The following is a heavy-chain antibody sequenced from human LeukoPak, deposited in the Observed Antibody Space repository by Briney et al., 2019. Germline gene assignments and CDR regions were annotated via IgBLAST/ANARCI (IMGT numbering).Heavy chain of an antibody. CDR1: GFIFSSFG. CDR3: ARGLFLSGYLDAFDI. CDR2: IRYDGSNK. V-gene: IGHV3-30*02. Sequence: GGSLRLSCAASGFIFSSFGMHWVRQAPGKGLEWVALIRYDGSNKYYADSVKGRCTISRDNSKNTLYLQMNSLRVEDTAVYYCARGLFLSGYLDAFDIWGQGTVVTVSS. J-gene: IGHJ3*02. D-gene: IGHD3-22*01.